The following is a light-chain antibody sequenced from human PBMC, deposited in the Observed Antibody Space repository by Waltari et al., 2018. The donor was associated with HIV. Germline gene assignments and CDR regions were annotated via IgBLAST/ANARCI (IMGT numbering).Light chain of an antibody. Sequence: QSVLTQAASVSGSPGQSITISCTGTSNDVGAYDYVSWYQQHPGKAPKLIIYNVFVRPSGVSSRFSGSKSGNTASLAISGLQPEDEADYLCSSSRRDDTRVFGGGTKVTVL. J-gene: IGLJ2*01. CDR1: SNDVGAYDY. CDR3: SSSRRDDTRV. V-gene: IGLV2-14*03. CDR2: NVF.